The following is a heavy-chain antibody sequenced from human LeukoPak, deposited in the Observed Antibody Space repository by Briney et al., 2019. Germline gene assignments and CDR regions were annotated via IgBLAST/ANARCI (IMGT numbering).Heavy chain of an antibody. CDR2: INHSGST. V-gene: IGHV4-34*01. J-gene: IGHJ4*02. D-gene: IGHD2-2*01. Sequence: SETLSLTCAVYGGSFSGYYWSWIRQPPGKGLEWIGEINHSGSTNYNPSLKSRVTISVDTSKNQFSLKLSSVTAADTAVYYCARVVCSSTSCYLFDYWGQGTLVTVSS. CDR3: ARVVCSSTSCYLFDY. CDR1: GGSFSGYY.